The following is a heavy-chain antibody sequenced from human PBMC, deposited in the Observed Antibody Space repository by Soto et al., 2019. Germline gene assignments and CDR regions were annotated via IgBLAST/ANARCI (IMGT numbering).Heavy chain of an antibody. CDR3: ARGKIVVVVAAKNRGYMDV. Sequence: SETLSLTCAVYGGSFSGYYWSWIRQPPGKGLEWIGEINHSGSTNYNPSLKSRVTISVDTSKNQFSLKLSSVTAADTAVYYCARGKIVVVVAAKNRGYMDVWGKGTTVTVSS. D-gene: IGHD2-15*01. V-gene: IGHV4-34*01. CDR1: GGSFSGYY. CDR2: INHSGST. J-gene: IGHJ6*03.